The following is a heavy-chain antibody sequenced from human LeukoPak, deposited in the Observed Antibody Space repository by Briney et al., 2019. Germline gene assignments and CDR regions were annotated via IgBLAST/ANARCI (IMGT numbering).Heavy chain of an antibody. CDR2: IYYSGST. CDR1: GGSISSYY. CDR3: ARDLPSAADAFDI. D-gene: IGHD2-2*01. J-gene: IGHJ3*02. Sequence: SETLSLTCTVSGGSISSYYWSWIRQPPGKGLEWIGYIYYSGSTNYNPSLKSRVTISVDTSKNQFSLKLSSVTAADTAVYYCARDLPSAADAFDIWGQGTMVTVSS. V-gene: IGHV4-59*01.